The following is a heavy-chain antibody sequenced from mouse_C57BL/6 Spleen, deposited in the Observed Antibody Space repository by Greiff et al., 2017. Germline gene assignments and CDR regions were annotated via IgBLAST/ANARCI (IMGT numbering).Heavy chain of an antibody. J-gene: IGHJ4*01. CDR1: GYSITSGYY. CDR2: ISYDGSN. D-gene: IGHD1-1*01. CDR3: ARELGYYGGDAMDY. V-gene: IGHV3-6*01. Sequence: EVQVVESGPGLVKPSQSLSLTCSVTGYSITSGYYWNWIRQFPGNKLEWMGYISYDGSNNYNPSLKNRISITRDTSKNQFYLKLSSVTTEDTATYYCARELGYYGGDAMDYWVQGTSVTVSS.